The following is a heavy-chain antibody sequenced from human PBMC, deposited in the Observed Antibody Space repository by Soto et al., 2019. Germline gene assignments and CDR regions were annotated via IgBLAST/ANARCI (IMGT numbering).Heavy chain of an antibody. V-gene: IGHV4-39*01. CDR1: GGSIRSSSYY. CDR2: IYYSGST. CDR3: ARVLYGYCSGGSCYGSDY. J-gene: IGHJ4*02. Sequence: SETLSLTCTVSGGSIRSSSYYWGWIRQPPGKGLEWIGSIYYSGSTYYNPSLKSRVTISVDTSKNQFSLKLSSVTAADTAVYYCARVLYGYCSGGSCYGSDYWGQGTLVTVSS. D-gene: IGHD2-15*01.